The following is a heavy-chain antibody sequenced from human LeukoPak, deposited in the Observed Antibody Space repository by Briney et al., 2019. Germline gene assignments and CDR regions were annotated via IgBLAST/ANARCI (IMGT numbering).Heavy chain of an antibody. Sequence: GGSLRLSCAASGFTFSSYWMSWVRQAPGKGLEWVSAISGSGGSTYYADSVKGRFTISRDNSKNTLYLQMNSLRAEDTGVYYCANWGPSSGYYYGFLGWFDPWGQGTLVTVSS. CDR3: ANWGPSSGYYYGFLGWFDP. J-gene: IGHJ5*02. D-gene: IGHD3-22*01. V-gene: IGHV3-23*01. CDR2: ISGSGGST. CDR1: GFTFSSYW.